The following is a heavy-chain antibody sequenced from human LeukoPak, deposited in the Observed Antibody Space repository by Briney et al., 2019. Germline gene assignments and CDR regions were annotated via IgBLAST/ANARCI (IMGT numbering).Heavy chain of an antibody. J-gene: IGHJ5*02. V-gene: IGHV4-39*07. D-gene: IGHD6-19*01. Sequence: SETPSLTCTVSGGSISSTIYYWGWIRQPPGKGLEWIGSIYYRGSTYYNPSLKSRVAMSVDTSKNQFSLKLSSVTAADTAVYYCARDSRSGWGNWFDPWGQGTLVTVSS. CDR3: ARDSRSGWGNWFDP. CDR2: IYYRGST. CDR1: GGSISSTIYY.